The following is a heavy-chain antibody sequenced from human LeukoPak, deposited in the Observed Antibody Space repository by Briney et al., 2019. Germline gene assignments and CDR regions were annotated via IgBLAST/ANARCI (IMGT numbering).Heavy chain of an antibody. CDR3: ARSVSAAAGTDVFY. CDR2: IYYSGST. V-gene: IGHV4-39*01. CDR1: GGSISSSSYY. D-gene: IGHD6-13*01. Sequence: SETLSLTCTVSGGSISSSSYYWGWIRQPPGKGLEWIGSIYYSGSTYYNPSLESRVTISVDTSKNQFSLKLSSVTAADTAVYYCARSVSAAAGTDVFYWGQGTLVTVSS. J-gene: IGHJ4*02.